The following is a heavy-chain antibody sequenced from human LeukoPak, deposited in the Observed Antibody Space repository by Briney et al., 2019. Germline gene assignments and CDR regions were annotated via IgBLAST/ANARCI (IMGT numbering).Heavy chain of an antibody. CDR1: GGSIRSSSYY. CDR2: IYYTGST. Sequence: SETLSLTCTVSGGSIRSSSYYWGWIRQPPGKGLEWIGNIYYTGSTNYNPSLKSRVTISVDTSKEQFSLKLSSVTAADTAVYYCARSIAATIYFDLWGQGTLVTVSS. V-gene: IGHV4-61*05. D-gene: IGHD5-12*01. J-gene: IGHJ4*02. CDR3: ARSIAATIYFDL.